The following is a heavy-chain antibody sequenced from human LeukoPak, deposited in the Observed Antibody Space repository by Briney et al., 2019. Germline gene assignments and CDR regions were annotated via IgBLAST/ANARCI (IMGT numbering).Heavy chain of an antibody. CDR1: GFTFSSYG. Sequence: GGSLRPSCAASGFTFSSYGMHWVRQGPGKGLVWVSRINTDRSSTSNADSVKGRFTISRDNAKNTLYLQMNSLRAEDTAVYYCARDYRCAFDIWGQDTRVTLSS. CDR2: INTDRSST. J-gene: IGHJ3*02. D-gene: IGHD5-12*01. V-gene: IGHV3-74*01. CDR3: ARDYRCAFDI.